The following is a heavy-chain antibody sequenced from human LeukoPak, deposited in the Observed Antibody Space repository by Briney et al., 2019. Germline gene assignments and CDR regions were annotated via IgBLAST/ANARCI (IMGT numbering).Heavy chain of an antibody. V-gene: IGHV3-64D*09. CDR1: GFTFSRYP. J-gene: IGHJ4*02. CDR2: ISGNGGSS. CDR3: VKAQYDFWSGLDY. D-gene: IGHD3-3*01. Sequence: GGSLRLSCSASGFTFSRYPMHWVRQAPGKGLEYVSAISGNGGSSYYADSVKGRFTISRDNSKNTLYLQMSSLRTEDTAIYYCVKAQYDFWSGLDYWGQGTLVTVSS.